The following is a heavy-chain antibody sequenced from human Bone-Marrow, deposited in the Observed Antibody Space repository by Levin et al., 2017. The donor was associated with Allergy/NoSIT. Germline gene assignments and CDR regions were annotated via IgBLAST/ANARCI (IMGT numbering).Heavy chain of an antibody. D-gene: IGHD3-10*01. V-gene: IGHV4-34*01. CDR1: GGSFGGYY. Sequence: NSSETLSLTCAVYGGSFGGYYWNWIRQPPGKGLEWIGEINLSGNTNYNPSLKSRVTISLDTSKNQFSLRLSSVTAADTSVYYCARVQKGVIITSHYYYVDVWGKGTTVTVS. J-gene: IGHJ6*03. CDR3: ARVQKGVIITSHYYYVDV. CDR2: INLSGNT.